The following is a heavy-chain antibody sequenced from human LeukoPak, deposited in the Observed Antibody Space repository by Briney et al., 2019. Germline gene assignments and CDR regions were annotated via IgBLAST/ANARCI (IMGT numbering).Heavy chain of an antibody. CDR2: IYPGDSDT. D-gene: IGHD1-1*01. J-gene: IGHJ6*02. Sequence: GASLQISCKGSGYRFTSYWIGWVRQMPGKGLEWMGIIYPGDSDTRYSPSFQGQVTISADKSISTAYLQWSSLKASDTAMYYCARMNCNDVRLFYGMDVWGQGTTVTVSS. CDR3: ARMNCNDVRLFYGMDV. CDR1: GYRFTSYW. V-gene: IGHV5-51*01.